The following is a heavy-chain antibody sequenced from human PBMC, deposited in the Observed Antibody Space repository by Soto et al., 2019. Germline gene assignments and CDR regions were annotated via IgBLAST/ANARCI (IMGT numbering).Heavy chain of an antibody. J-gene: IGHJ4*02. Sequence: QVQLVQSGAEVKKPGASVKVSCKASGYTFITYYIHWVRQAPGQGLEWMGMINPSGGSTIYVQKVQGRVTMASDTSTRTVYMELSSLRSDDTAVYYCARNDKSGLDSCGQGTLVTVSS. CDR2: INPSGGST. CDR3: ARNDKSGLDS. V-gene: IGHV1-46*01. D-gene: IGHD1-1*01. CDR1: GYTFITYY.